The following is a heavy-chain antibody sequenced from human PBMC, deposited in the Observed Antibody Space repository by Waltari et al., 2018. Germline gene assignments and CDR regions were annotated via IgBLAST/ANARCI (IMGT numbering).Heavy chain of an antibody. D-gene: IGHD2-2*02. Sequence: QVQLQQWGAGLLKPSETLSLTCAVYGGSFSGYYWTWIRQPPGKGLEWIGEINHDGGTNYNPALKSRATISVDTSKNQLSLILNSVTAADTAVYYCAIRRCSVTNCYMRNWFDPWGQGILVTVSS. CDR3: AIRRCSVTNCYMRNWFDP. V-gene: IGHV4-34*01. CDR1: GGSFSGYY. CDR2: INHDGGT. J-gene: IGHJ5*02.